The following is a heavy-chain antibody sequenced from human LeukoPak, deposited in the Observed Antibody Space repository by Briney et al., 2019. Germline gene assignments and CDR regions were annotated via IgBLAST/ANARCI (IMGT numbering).Heavy chain of an antibody. J-gene: IGHJ4*02. V-gene: IGHV3-23*01. CDR2: ISGSLSGCEGTT. Sequence: PGGSLRLSCAASGFPFSSYVMSWVRQAPGKGLEWDSAISGSLSGCEGTTYYADSVKGRFTISRDISKNTLYLHMGSLRDEDTAVYYCAKDKDDHGDYLFDYWGQGTLVTVSS. D-gene: IGHD4-17*01. CDR3: AKDKDDHGDYLFDY. CDR1: GFPFSSYV.